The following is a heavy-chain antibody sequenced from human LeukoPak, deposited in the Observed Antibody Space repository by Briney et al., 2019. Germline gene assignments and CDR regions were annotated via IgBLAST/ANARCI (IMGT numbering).Heavy chain of an antibody. J-gene: IGHJ4*02. CDR2: SYYRSKWYN. CDR3: ARETYSSSSWVDY. V-gene: IGHV6-1*01. D-gene: IGHD6-6*01. Sequence: SQTLSLTCAISGDSVSSNSAAWNWSRQSPSRGLEWLVRSYYRSKWYNDYAVSVKSRITINPDTSKNQFSLQLNSVTPEDTAVYYCARETYSSSSWVDYWGQGTLVTVSS. CDR1: GDSVSSNSAA.